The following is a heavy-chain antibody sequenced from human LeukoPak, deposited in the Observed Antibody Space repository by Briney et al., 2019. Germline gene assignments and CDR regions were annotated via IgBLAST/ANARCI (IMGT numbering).Heavy chain of an antibody. CDR3: ARVLRWFGEFYSEYFQH. CDR2: IYGDGST. V-gene: IGHV3-53*01. J-gene: IGHJ1*01. CDR1: GFIVSSNY. Sequence: GGSLRLSCAASGFIVSSNYMSWVRQAPGKGLEWVSVIYGDGSTYYADSVKGRFTISRDNSKNTLHLQMNSLRAEDTAVYYCARVLRWFGEFYSEYFQHWGQGTLVTVSS. D-gene: IGHD3-10*01.